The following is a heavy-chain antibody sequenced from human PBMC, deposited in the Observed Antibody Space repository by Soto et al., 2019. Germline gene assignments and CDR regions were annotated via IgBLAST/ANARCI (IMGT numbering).Heavy chain of an antibody. Sequence: AETLSLTCTVSGVPIAHFYWSWIRQSPGKGLESIGYVNSSGSTNYNPALKGRGTIFLDTSTSHFSLRLRSVTAGDTAVYYCARTRGRGQWRDFYFAFWGQGSLVTVSS. CDR2: VNSSGST. CDR3: ARTRGRGQWRDFYFAF. D-gene: IGHD6-19*01. J-gene: IGHJ4*02. V-gene: IGHV4-4*08. CDR1: GVPIAHFY.